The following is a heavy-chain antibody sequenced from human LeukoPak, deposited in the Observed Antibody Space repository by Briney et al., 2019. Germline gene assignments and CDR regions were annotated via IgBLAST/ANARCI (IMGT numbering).Heavy chain of an antibody. J-gene: IGHJ4*02. CDR1: GFTFSSYA. CDR2: ISAIDDST. Sequence: GGSLRLSCAASGFTFSSYAMDWVRQAPGKGLEWVSAISAIDDSTHYADSVKGRFTISRDNSKNTLYLQMNSLRAEDTAVFYCAKRASGYYFDSWGQGTLVTVSS. CDR3: AKRASGYYFDS. V-gene: IGHV3-23*01. D-gene: IGHD5-12*01.